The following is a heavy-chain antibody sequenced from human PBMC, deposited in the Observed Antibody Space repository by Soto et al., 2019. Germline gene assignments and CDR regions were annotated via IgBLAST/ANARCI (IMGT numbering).Heavy chain of an antibody. CDR2: IIPIFGTA. J-gene: IGHJ3*02. CDR1: GGTFSSYA. D-gene: IGHD2-21*02. CDR3: ARLARNGGDYYSGFDI. Sequence: SVKVSCKASGGTFSSYAISWVRQAPGQGLEWMGGIIPIFGTANYAQKFQGRVTITADKSTSTAYMELSSLRSEDTAVYYCARLARNGGDYYSGFDIWGQGTMVTVSS. V-gene: IGHV1-69*06.